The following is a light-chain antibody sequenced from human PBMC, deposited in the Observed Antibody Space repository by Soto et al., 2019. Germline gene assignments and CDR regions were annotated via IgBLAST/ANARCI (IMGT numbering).Light chain of an antibody. J-gene: IGKJ1*01. Sequence: EFVLTQSPVTLSLSPGERATLSCRASHFISTNYLAWYQQRSGQAPRLLIYGTSTRATGITDRFSGSGSGTDFTLTISRLEPEDFAVYFCQQYATSPTWTFGHGTKVES. V-gene: IGKV3-20*01. CDR2: GTS. CDR1: HFISTNY. CDR3: QQYATSPTWT.